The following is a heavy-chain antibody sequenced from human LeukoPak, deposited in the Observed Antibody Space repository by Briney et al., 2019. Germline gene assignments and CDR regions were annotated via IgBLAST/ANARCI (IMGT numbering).Heavy chain of an antibody. CDR3: VRVGGSPLGALDI. Sequence: PSETLSLTCIVSGGTLRSYDWSWIRQPPGKGLEWIGYISYTGSTNYNPSLKSRVTMSGDTPKNQFSLKQSSVTAADTAVYYCVRVGGSPLGALDIWGQGTMVTVSS. J-gene: IGHJ3*02. CDR1: GGTLRSYD. CDR2: ISYTGST. V-gene: IGHV4-59*01.